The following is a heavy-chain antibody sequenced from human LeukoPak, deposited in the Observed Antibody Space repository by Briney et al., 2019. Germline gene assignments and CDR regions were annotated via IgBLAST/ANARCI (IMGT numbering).Heavy chain of an antibody. Sequence: PGGSLRLSCAASGFTVSINYMSWVRQAPGKGLEWVSVIYSGGSTYYADSVKGRFTISRDNSKNTLYLQMNSLRAEDTAVYYCARGARIAVALYYFDYWGQGTLVTVSS. D-gene: IGHD6-19*01. CDR1: GFTVSINY. J-gene: IGHJ4*02. CDR3: ARGARIAVALYYFDY. V-gene: IGHV3-53*01. CDR2: IYSGGST.